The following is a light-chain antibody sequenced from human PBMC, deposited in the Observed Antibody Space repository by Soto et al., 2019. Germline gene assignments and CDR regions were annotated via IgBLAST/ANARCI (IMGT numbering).Light chain of an antibody. CDR2: DAT. CDR1: QSVCSN. Sequence: VVLTQSPATLSLSLGESATLSCRASQSVCSNLAWYQQKRGQAPRLLIYDATERATGIPARFTGSRSGTDFTLSISSLEPDDFAVYYCQQRSDRLSFGGGTVVEI. CDR3: QQRSDRLS. V-gene: IGKV3-11*01. J-gene: IGKJ4*01.